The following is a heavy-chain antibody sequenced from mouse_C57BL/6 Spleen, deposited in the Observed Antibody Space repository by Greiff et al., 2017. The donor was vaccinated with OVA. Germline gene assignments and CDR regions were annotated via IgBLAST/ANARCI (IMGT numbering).Heavy chain of an antibody. D-gene: IGHD4-1*01. Sequence: QVQLQQSGAELVRPGASVKLSCKASGYTFTDYYINWVKQRPGQGLEWIARIYPGSGNTYYNEKFKGKATLTAEKSSSTAYMQLSSLTSEDSAVYFCAREAFQPGTRGAMDYWGQGTSVTVSS. CDR2: IYPGSGNT. V-gene: IGHV1-76*01. J-gene: IGHJ4*01. CDR1: GYTFTDYY. CDR3: AREAFQPGTRGAMDY.